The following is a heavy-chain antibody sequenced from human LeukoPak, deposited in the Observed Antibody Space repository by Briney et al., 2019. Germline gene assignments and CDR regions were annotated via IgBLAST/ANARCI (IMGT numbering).Heavy chain of an antibody. CDR1: GFTFSNYG. CDR3: ARDIRSHYFDY. CDR2: IFYDGSKT. V-gene: IGHV3-33*01. J-gene: IGHJ4*02. Sequence: GRSLRLSCAASGFTFSNYGMHWVRQAPGKGLEWVAVIFYDGSKTYYADSVKGRFTISRDNSKNTLYVVMDSLRAEDTAVYYCARDIRSHYFDYWGQGTLVTVSS.